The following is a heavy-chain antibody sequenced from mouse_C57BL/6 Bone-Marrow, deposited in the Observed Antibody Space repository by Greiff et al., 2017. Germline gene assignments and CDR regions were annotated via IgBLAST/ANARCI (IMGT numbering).Heavy chain of an antibody. Sequence: VQLQQSGPELVKPGASVKISCKASGYSFTGYYMNWVKQSPEKSLEWIGEINPSTGGTTYNQKFKAKATLTVDKSSSTAYMQLKSLTSEDSAVYYCARSYYSNYGWGQGTLVTVSA. J-gene: IGHJ3*01. D-gene: IGHD2-5*01. CDR3: ARSYYSNYG. CDR2: INPSTGGT. V-gene: IGHV1-42*01. CDR1: GYSFTGYY.